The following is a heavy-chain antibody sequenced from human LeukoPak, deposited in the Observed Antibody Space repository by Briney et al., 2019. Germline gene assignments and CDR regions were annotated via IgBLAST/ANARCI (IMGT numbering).Heavy chain of an antibody. CDR3: AKNGEPHYYMDV. CDR2: ISSSSSTI. Sequence: GGSLRLSCAASGFTFSSYGMNWVRQAPGKGLEWVSYISSSSSTIYYADFVKGRLTTSRDSSKNTLYLQMNSLTADDTAVYYCAKNGEPHYYMDVWGKGTTVTVSS. V-gene: IGHV3-48*01. CDR1: GFTFSSYG. D-gene: IGHD1-14*01. J-gene: IGHJ6*03.